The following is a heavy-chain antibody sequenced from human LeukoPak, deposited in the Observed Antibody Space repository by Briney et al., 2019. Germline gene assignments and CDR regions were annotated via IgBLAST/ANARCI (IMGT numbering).Heavy chain of an antibody. CDR3: ARDHASGNSGSQCDS. D-gene: IGHD5-12*01. CDR2: ISNTGRTI. CDR1: GFNFSDYY. V-gene: IGHV3-11*01. Sequence: GGSLRLSCAASGFNFSDYYMSWIRQAPGKGLEWISYISNTGRTIYYADSAKGRFTISRDNAKNSLYLQMNSLRAQDTAVYYCARDHASGNSGSQCDSWGQGTLVTVSS. J-gene: IGHJ4*02.